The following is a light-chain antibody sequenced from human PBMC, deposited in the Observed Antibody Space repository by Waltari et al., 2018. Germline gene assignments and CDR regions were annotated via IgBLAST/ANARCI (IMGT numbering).Light chain of an antibody. CDR1: RNDVGSYSL. V-gene: IGLV2-23*01. CDR2: DDI. Sequence: QSALTQPAAVSGSPGQSITISCLGVRNDVGSYSLVSWYQHHPDTAPTLLIYDDIKRPSGVSDRFSGSRSGNTASLTISGLQAEDEADYFCSSYAGDRTWVFGGGTKLSVL. CDR3: SSYAGDRTWV. J-gene: IGLJ3*02.